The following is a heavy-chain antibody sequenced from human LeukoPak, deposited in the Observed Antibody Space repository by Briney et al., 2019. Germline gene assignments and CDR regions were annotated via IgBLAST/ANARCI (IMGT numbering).Heavy chain of an antibody. J-gene: IGHJ4*02. D-gene: IGHD3-10*01. Sequence: PGGSLRLSWAASGLTFSSYAMSWVRQAPGKGREWVSSISGSGGSTYYADSVKGRFTISRDNSKNTLYLQMTSLRAEDTAVYYCAKDSFSMVRGVMGYFDYWGQGNLVTVSS. CDR1: GLTFSSYA. CDR2: ISGSGGST. V-gene: IGHV3-23*01. CDR3: AKDSFSMVRGVMGYFDY.